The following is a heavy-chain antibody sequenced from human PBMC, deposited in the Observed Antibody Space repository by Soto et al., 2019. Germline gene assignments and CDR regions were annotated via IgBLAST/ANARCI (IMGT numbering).Heavy chain of an antibody. CDR2: IRRDGGEE. D-gene: IGHD3-16*01. J-gene: IGHJ3*02. CDR1: GFTFSYYW. Sequence: DVQLMESGGCLVQPGGSLRLSCAASGFTFSYYWMTWVRQAPGKGLEWVANIRRDGGEEHYVDSVKGRFSVSRDKAKESLYLQMNSLRIENTAVYYCARDATYREISFYYAVFDICGQGTIVTVSS. V-gene: IGHV3-7*05. CDR3: ARDATYREISFYYAVFDI.